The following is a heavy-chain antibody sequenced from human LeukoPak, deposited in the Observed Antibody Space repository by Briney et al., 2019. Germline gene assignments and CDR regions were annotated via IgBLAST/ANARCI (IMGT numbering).Heavy chain of an antibody. D-gene: IGHD2-8*01. J-gene: IGHJ6*02. CDR2: INHSGST. Sequence: SETLSLTCAVYGGSFSGYYWSWIRQPLGKGLEWIGEINHSGSTNYNPSLKSRVTISVDTSKNQFSLKLSSVTAADTAVYYCARSMLHYYYYGMDVWGQGTTVTVSS. CDR3: ARSMLHYYYYGMDV. CDR1: GGSFSGYY. V-gene: IGHV4-34*01.